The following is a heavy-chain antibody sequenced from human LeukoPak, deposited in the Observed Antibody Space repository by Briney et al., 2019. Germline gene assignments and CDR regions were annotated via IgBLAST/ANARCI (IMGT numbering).Heavy chain of an antibody. V-gene: IGHV4-34*01. CDR3: ARGLYQLLWSYYFDY. CDR1: GGSFSGYY. J-gene: IGHJ4*02. Sequence: PSETLSLTCAVYGGSFSGYYWSWIRQPPGEGLEWIGEINHSGSANYNPSLKSRVTISVDTSKNQFSLKLSSVTAAHTAVYYCARGLYQLLWSYYFDYWGQGTLVTVS. D-gene: IGHD2-2*01. CDR2: INHSGSA.